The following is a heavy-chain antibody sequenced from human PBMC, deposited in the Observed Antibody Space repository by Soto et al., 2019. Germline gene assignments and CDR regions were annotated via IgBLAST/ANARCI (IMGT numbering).Heavy chain of an antibody. Sequence: SVKVSCKASGFTFTSSGVQWVRQARGQRLEWIGWIVVGSGNTNYAQKFQERVTITRDMSTSTAYMELSSLRSEDTAVYYCAAVGRTETYYDYGDYYYYGMDVWGQGTTVTVSS. CDR2: IVVGSGNT. D-gene: IGHD4-17*01. V-gene: IGHV1-58*01. CDR1: GFTFTSSG. CDR3: AAVGRTETYYDYGDYYYYGMDV. J-gene: IGHJ6*02.